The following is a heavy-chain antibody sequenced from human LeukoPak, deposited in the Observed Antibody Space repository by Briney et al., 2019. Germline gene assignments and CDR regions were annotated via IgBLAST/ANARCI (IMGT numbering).Heavy chain of an antibody. J-gene: IGHJ6*03. CDR2: IYYSGST. CDR3: ARVETSYYYMDV. V-gene: IGHV4-59*01. Sequence: SETLSLTCTVSGGSISTYYWGWIRQPPGKGLEWIGYIYYSGSTNYNPSLKSRVTISVDTSKNQFSLKLSSVTTADTAVYYCARVETSYYYMDVWGKGTTVTASS. CDR1: GGSISTYY.